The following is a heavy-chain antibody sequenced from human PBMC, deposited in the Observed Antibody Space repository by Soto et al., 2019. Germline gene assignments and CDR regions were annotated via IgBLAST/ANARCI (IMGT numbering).Heavy chain of an antibody. J-gene: IGHJ6*02. V-gene: IGHV4-61*01. CDR1: GGSVSSGSYY. Sequence: SETLSLTCTVSGGSVSSGSYYWSWIRQPPGKGLEWIGYIYYSGSTNYNPSLKSRVTISVDTSKNQFSLKLSSVTAADTAVYYCANLMVVGRTYYIDVWGQGTPVTVSS. CDR3: ANLMVVGRTYYIDV. D-gene: IGHD1-1*01. CDR2: IYYSGST.